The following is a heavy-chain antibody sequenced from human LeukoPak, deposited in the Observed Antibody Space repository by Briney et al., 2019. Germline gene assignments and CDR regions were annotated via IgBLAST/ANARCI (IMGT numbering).Heavy chain of an antibody. CDR2: INHSGST. V-gene: IGHV4-34*01. Sequence: PSETLSLTCAVYGGSFSGYYWSWIRQPPGKGLEWIGEINHSGSTNYNPSLKSRVTISVDTSKNQFSLKLSSVTAADTAVYYCARRLSTPVWNGFDYWGQGTLVTVSS. CDR1: GGSFSGYY. CDR3: ARRLSTPVWNGFDY. J-gene: IGHJ4*02. D-gene: IGHD1-1*01.